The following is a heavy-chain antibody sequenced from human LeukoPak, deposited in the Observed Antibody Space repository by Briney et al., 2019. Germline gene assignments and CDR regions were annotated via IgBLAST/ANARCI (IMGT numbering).Heavy chain of an antibody. CDR2: TSGSGGRP. CDR3: AKLVDTVMVDDY. Sequence: GGSLRLSCAASGFTFSNYWMSWVRQAPGEGLEWVSSTSGSGGRPYYADSVKGRFTISRDNSKNTLYLQMNGVRVEDTAVYYCAKLVDTVMVDDYWGQGTLVTVSS. D-gene: IGHD5-18*01. J-gene: IGHJ4*02. CDR1: GFTFSNYW. V-gene: IGHV3-23*01.